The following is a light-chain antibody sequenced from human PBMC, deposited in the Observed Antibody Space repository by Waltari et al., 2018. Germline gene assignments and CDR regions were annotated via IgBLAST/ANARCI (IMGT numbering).Light chain of an antibody. CDR3: QQYNNWPPLFT. CDR2: GAS. Sequence: ELVMTQPPATLSVSPGERATLSCRASQSVSSNLAWYQQKPGQAPRLLIYGASTRATGIPARFSGSGSGTEFTLTISSLQSEDFAVYYCQQYNNWPPLFTFGPGTKVAIK. J-gene: IGKJ3*01. CDR1: QSVSSN. V-gene: IGKV3D-15*01.